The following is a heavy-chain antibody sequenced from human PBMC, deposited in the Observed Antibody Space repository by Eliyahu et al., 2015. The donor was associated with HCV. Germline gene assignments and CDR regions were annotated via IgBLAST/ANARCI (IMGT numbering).Heavy chain of an antibody. Sequence: QQQLQESGPGLVKPSETLSLTCSFFGGSISTTGYYWGWIRQPPGKGLEWIGSIYYSGXTYYNPSFKGRVTISVDTSKNQFSLNLNSVTAADTAVYFCARRGEVEVTTSWAWDYWGQGTLVTVSS. CDR3: ARRGEVEVTTSWAWDY. CDR2: IYYSGXT. J-gene: IGHJ4*02. CDR1: GGSISTTGYY. V-gene: IGHV4-39*01. D-gene: IGHD2-21*02.